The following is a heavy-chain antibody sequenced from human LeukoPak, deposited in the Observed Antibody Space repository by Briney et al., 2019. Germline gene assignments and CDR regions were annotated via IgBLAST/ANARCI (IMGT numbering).Heavy chain of an antibody. CDR2: IGGDSGGI. CDR3: ARGTSFGFDP. Sequence: GGSLRLSCAASGFSFSDYAMTWVRQAPGKGLEGVSVIGGDSGGIQYADSVKGRFSISRDNSKNTLYLQMNSLRAEDTAVYYCARGTSFGFDPWGQGTLVTVSS. D-gene: IGHD2-2*01. J-gene: IGHJ5*02. CDR1: GFSFSDYA. V-gene: IGHV3-23*01.